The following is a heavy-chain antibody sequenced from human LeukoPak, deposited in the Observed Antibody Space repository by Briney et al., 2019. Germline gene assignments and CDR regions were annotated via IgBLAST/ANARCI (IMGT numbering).Heavy chain of an antibody. CDR2: IYSGGST. CDR1: GITVSSNY. J-gene: IGHJ6*02. D-gene: IGHD2-15*01. Sequence: GGSLRLSCAASGITVSSNYMSWVRQAPGKGLEWVSVIYSGGSTYYADSVKGRFTISRHNSKNTLYLQMNSLRAEDTAVYYCAREVVVAGYYYYYGMDVWGQGTTVTVSS. CDR3: AREVVVAGYYYYYGMDV. V-gene: IGHV3-53*04.